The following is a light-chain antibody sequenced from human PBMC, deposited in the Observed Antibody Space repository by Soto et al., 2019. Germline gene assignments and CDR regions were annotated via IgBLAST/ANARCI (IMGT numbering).Light chain of an antibody. CDR3: HQYYSIPLT. CDR1: LSELYSSNNKNY. Sequence: DIVLHMSPSSLSLCLGWRATNSCESSLSELYSSNNKNYLAWYLQKPGQPPELLIYWASARQSGVPGRFSGSGSGTDFTLTISSLQAEDVAVYYCHQYYSIPLTFGGGTKVDIK. J-gene: IGKJ4*01. CDR2: WAS. V-gene: IGKV4-1*01.